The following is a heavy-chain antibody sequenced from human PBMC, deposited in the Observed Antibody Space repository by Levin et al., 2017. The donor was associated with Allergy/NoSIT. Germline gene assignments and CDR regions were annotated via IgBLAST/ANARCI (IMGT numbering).Heavy chain of an antibody. CDR3: ARAKNAGGRGWFDP. Sequence: LRLSCTVSGDSISSGNYYWSWIRQHPGKGLEWIGYIYYSGTTYYNPSLKSQVTISVDRSENQFSLKLSSVTAADTAVYYCARAKNAGGRGWFDPWGQGTLVTVSS. CDR1: GDSISSGNYY. CDR2: IYYSGTT. J-gene: IGHJ5*02. V-gene: IGHV4-31*01. D-gene: IGHD2-8*02.